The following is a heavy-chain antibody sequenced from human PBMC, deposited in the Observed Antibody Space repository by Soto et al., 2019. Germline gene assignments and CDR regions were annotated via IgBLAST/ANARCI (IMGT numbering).Heavy chain of an antibody. V-gene: IGHV1-69*13. D-gene: IGHD3-22*01. CDR2: IIPIFGTA. CDR3: ARGSLRDSSGYLSPHFDY. J-gene: IGHJ4*02. Sequence: AVKVSCKACGGTFSSYAISWVRQAPGQGLEWMGGIIPIFGTANYAQKFQGRVTITADESTSTAYMELSSLRSEDTAVYYCARGSLRDSSGYLSPHFDYWGQGTLVTVSS. CDR1: GGTFSSYA.